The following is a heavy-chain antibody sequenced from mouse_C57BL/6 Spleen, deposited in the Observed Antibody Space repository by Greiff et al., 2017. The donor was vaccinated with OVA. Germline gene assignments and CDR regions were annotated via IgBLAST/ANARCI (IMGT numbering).Heavy chain of an antibody. J-gene: IGHJ2*01. CDR3: ARFITTVVAYYFDY. Sequence: EVKLMESEGGLVQPGSSMKLSCTASGFTFSDYYMAWVRQVPEKGLEWVANINYDGSSTYYLDSLKSRFIISRDNAKNILYLQMSSLKSEDTATYYCARFITTVVAYYFDYWGQGTTLTVSS. D-gene: IGHD1-1*01. V-gene: IGHV5-16*01. CDR2: INYDGSST. CDR1: GFTFSDYY.